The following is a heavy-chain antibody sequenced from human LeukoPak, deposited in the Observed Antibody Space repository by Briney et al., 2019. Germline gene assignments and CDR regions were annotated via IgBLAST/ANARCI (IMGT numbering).Heavy chain of an antibody. V-gene: IGHV3-11*04. CDR2: ISSSGSTI. CDR1: GFTFSDYY. D-gene: IGHD5-12*01. Sequence: GGSLRLSCAASGFTFSDYYMSRIRQAPGKGLEWVSYISSSGSTIYYADSVKGRFTISRDNAKNSLYLQMNSLRAEDTAVYYCARGRGIVATTNDIFDYWGQGTLVTVSS. J-gene: IGHJ4*02. CDR3: ARGRGIVATTNDIFDY.